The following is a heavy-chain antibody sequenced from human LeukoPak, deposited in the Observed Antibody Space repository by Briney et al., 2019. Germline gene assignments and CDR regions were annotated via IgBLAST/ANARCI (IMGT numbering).Heavy chain of an antibody. J-gene: IGHJ5*02. V-gene: IGHV1-18*01. CDR2: IGAYNGNT. CDR3: ARAEDQRYYDFWSGYYSNWFDP. D-gene: IGHD3-3*01. CDR1: GYTFTSYG. Sequence: ASVKVSCKASGYTFTSYGISWVRQAPGQGLEWMGWIGAYNGNTNYAQKLQGRVTMTTDTSTSTAYMELRSLRSDDTAVYYCARAEDQRYYDFWSGYYSNWFDPWGQGTLVIVSS.